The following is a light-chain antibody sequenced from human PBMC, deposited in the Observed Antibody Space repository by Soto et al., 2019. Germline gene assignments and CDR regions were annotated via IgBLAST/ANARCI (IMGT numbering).Light chain of an antibody. Sequence: IVMTQSPSTLSVSPGERATLSCRASQSVATNLAWYQQKPGQAPRLLIHSASTLATGVPARFSGSGSGTEFTLTISILPYEYVAVYYHQYNSYWRSFGQGTNLEIK. J-gene: IGKJ2*01. CDR3: QYNSYWRS. CDR2: SAS. CDR1: QSVATN. V-gene: IGKV3-15*01.